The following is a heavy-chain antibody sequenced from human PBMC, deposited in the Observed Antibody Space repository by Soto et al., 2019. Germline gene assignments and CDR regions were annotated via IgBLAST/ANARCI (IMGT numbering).Heavy chain of an antibody. J-gene: IGHJ4*02. D-gene: IGHD3-10*01. CDR1: GFPFSSYA. CDR3: AKVYGSGTYNNFPGY. Sequence: PGGSLRLSCAASGFPFSSYAMTWVRQAPGKGLEWVSLISGSGASTYYADSVKGRFTISRDNSRDTLYLQMNSLRAEDTAVYYCAKVYGSGTYNNFPGYWGQGTL. V-gene: IGHV3-23*01. CDR2: ISGSGAST.